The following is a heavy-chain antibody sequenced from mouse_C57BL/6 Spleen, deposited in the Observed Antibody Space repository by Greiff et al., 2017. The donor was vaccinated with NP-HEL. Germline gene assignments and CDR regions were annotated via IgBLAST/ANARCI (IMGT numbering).Heavy chain of an antibody. D-gene: IGHD2-2*01. CDR2: IDPSDSYT. CDR1: GYTFTSYW. V-gene: IGHV1-69*01. J-gene: IGHJ2*01. CDR3: ARSGYDGGDY. Sequence: QVQLQQPGAELVMPGASVKLSCKASGYTFTSYWMHWVKQRPGQGLEWIGEIDPSDSYTNYNQKFKGKSTLTVEKSSSTAYMQLSSLTSEDSAVYYCARSGYDGGDYWGQGTTLTVSS.